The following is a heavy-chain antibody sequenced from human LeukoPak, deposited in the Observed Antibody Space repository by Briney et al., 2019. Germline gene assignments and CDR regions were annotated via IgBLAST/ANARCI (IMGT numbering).Heavy chain of an antibody. V-gene: IGHV5-10-1*01. J-gene: IGHJ4*02. D-gene: IGHD3-10*01. CDR2: FEPSDSYN. CDR3: AREGGSSGSYYVDY. CDR1: GYSFTTYW. Sequence: GESLRISCKRSGYSFTTYWISGVRQMPGKGLEWIGRFEPSDSYNNYSPSFQGHVTISADKSISTAYLQWSSLKAADTAMYYCAREGGSSGSYYVDYWGQGTLVTVSS.